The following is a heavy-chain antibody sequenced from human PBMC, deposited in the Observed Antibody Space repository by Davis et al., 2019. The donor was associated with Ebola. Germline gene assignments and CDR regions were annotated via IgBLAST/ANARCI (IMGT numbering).Heavy chain of an antibody. J-gene: IGHJ4*02. D-gene: IGHD3-10*01. CDR1: GFSLSTSGVG. V-gene: IGHV4-61*08. CDR2: IYYSGST. CDR3: ARPRWFRETGFDY. Sequence: SGPTLVKPTQTLTLTCTFSGFSLSTSGVGVGWIRQPPGKGLEWIGYIYYSGSTNYNPSLKSRVTISVDTSKNQFSLKLSSVTAADTAVYYCARPRWFRETGFDYWGQGTLVTVSS.